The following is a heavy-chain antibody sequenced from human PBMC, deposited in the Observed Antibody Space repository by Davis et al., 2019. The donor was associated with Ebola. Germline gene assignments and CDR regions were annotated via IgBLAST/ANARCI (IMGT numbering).Heavy chain of an antibody. D-gene: IGHD3-10*01. CDR3: ANHNPLSGFGY. CDR2: INPSGGST. V-gene: IGHV1-46*01. CDR1: GYAFTSYS. Sequence: ASVKVSCKASGYAFTSYSMHWVRQAPGQGLEWMGIINPSGGSTSYAQKFQGRVTMTRDTSTTTVYMELRSLRSEDTAVYCCANHNPLSGFGYWGQGTLVTVSS. J-gene: IGHJ4*02.